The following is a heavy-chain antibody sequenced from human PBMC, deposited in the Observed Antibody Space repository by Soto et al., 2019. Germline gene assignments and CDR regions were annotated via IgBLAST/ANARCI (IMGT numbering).Heavy chain of an antibody. V-gene: IGHV1-58*01. CDR1: GFTFTSSA. D-gene: IGHD3-22*01. CDR2: IVVGSGNT. CDR3: AASNYYDSSGYYHGDY. J-gene: IGHJ4*02. Sequence: GASVKVSCKASGFTFTSSAVQWVRQARGQRLEWIGWIVVGSGNTNYAQKFQERVTITRDMSTSTAYMELSSLRSEDTAVYYCAASNYYDSSGYYHGDYWGQGTLVTVSS.